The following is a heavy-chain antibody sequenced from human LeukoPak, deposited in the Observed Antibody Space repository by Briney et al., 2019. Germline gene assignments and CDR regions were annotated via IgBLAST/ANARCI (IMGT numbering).Heavy chain of an antibody. CDR1: GYTFPSYF. V-gene: IGHV1-46*01. CDR3: ARSPPQIFGVVIIGDAFDI. CDR2: INPTGGST. D-gene: IGHD3-3*01. Sequence: ASVKVSCKASGYTFPSYFMHWVRQAPGQGLEWMGIINPTGGSTTYAQKFQGRVTMTRDTSTSTVYMELSSLRSDDTAVYYCARSPPQIFGVVIIGDAFDIWGQGTMVTVSS. J-gene: IGHJ3*02.